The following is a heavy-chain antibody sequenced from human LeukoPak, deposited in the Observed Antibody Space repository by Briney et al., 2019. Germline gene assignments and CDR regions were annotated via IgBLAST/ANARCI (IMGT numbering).Heavy chain of an antibody. V-gene: IGHV3-48*03. CDR1: GFTFSSYE. J-gene: IGHJ4*02. CDR3: ARVSVRGLNFDY. Sequence: GGSLRLSCAASGFTFSSYEMNWVRQAPGKGLEWVSCISSRGSTIYYADSVKGRFTISRDNAKNSLYLQMNSLRAEDTAVYYCARVSVRGLNFDYWGQGTLVTVSS. D-gene: IGHD3-10*01. CDR2: ISSRGSTI.